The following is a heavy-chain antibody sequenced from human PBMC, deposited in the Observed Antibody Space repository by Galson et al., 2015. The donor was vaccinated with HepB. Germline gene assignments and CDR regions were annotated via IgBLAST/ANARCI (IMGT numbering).Heavy chain of an antibody. CDR1: GFTFSDYY. CDR2: ISSSGSII. J-gene: IGHJ5*02. D-gene: IGHD2-2*01. V-gene: IGHV3-11*01. Sequence: SLRPSCAASGFTFSDYYMSWIRQAPGKGLEWVSYISSSGSIIYYADSVKGRFTISRDNAKNSLYLQMNSLRAEDTAVYYCSRSRYCSTTSCSTRYWFDPWGQGTLVTVSS. CDR3: SRSRYCSTTSCSTRYWFDP.